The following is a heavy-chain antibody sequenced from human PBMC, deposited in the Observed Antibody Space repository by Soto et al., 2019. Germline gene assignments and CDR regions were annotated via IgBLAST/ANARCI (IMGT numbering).Heavy chain of an antibody. D-gene: IGHD3-22*01. CDR2: IYHSGGT. J-gene: IGHJ4*02. CDR3: ARDSRSGYYLDY. CDR1: GDSINSGGYS. Sequence: QLQLQESGSGLEKPSQTVSLTCAVCGDSINSGGYSWNWIRQPPGEGLEWIGYIYHSGGTDYNPSLKSRVTITVDSSNNQFSLKLSSVTAADTAVYYCARDSRSGYYLDYWGQGTLVTVSS. V-gene: IGHV4-30-2*01.